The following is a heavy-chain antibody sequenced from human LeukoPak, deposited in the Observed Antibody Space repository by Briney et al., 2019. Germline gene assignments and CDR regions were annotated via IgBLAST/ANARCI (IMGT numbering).Heavy chain of an antibody. CDR2: INGGGVNT. CDR1: GFTFSSYA. V-gene: IGHV3-23*01. Sequence: GGSLRLSCAASGFTFSSYAMSWVRQAPGKGLEWVSTINGGGVNTHYADSVGGRFTISRDNSKNTLFLQMNSLRAEDMAVYYCARGLQGYYDSLTGYYRGRYYFDYWGQGTLVTVSS. J-gene: IGHJ4*02. D-gene: IGHD3-9*01. CDR3: ARGLQGYYDSLTGYYRGRYYFDY.